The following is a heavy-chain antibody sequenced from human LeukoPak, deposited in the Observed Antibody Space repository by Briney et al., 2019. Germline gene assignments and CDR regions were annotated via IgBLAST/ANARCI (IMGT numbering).Heavy chain of an antibody. V-gene: IGHV1-69*13. J-gene: IGHJ5*02. CDR2: IIPIFGTA. CDR3: ARGRLRTTGTGWFDP. CDR1: GGTFSSYA. Sequence: SVKVSCKASGGTFSSYAISWVRQAPGQGLEWMGGIIPIFGTANYAQKFQGRVTITADESTSTAYMELSSLRSEDTAVYYRARGRLRTTGTGWFDPWGQGTLVTVSS. D-gene: IGHD1-1*01.